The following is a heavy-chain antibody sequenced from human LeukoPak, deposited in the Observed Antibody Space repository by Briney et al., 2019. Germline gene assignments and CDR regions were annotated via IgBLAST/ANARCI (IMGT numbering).Heavy chain of an antibody. J-gene: IGHJ5*02. CDR1: GGSISSYY. CDR3: ASTQIIVGATDNWFDP. CDR2: IYYSGST. V-gene: IGHV4-59*01. Sequence: PSETLSLTCTVSGGSISSYYWSWIRQPPGKGLEWIGYIYYSGSTNYNPSLKSRVTISVDTSKNQFSLKLSSVTAADTAVYYCASTQIIVGATDNWFDPWGQGTLVTVSS. D-gene: IGHD1-26*01.